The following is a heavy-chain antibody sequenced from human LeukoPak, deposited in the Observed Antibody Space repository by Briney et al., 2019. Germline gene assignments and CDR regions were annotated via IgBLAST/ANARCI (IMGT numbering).Heavy chain of an antibody. Sequence: GASVKVSCKASGYTFTSYGFSWVRQAPGQGLEWMGWISAYNGNTKYAQKLQGRVTMTRDMSTRTDYMELSSLRYEDTAVYYCARDVSTTSSWWFDPWGQGTLVIVSS. V-gene: IGHV1-18*01. CDR1: GYTFTSYG. J-gene: IGHJ5*02. D-gene: IGHD2/OR15-2a*01. CDR2: ISAYNGNT. CDR3: ARDVSTTSSWWFDP.